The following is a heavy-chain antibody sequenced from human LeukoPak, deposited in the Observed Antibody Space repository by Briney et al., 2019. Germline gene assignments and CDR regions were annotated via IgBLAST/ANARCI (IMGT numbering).Heavy chain of an antibody. Sequence: ASVKVSCKASGYTFTSYAMHWVRQAPGQRLEWMGWINAGNGNTKYSQKFQGRVTITRDTSASTAYMELSSLRSEDTAVYYCARCPVAGTHRLDYWGQGTLVTVSS. CDR2: INAGNGNT. CDR3: ARCPVAGTHRLDY. CDR1: GYTFTSYA. V-gene: IGHV1-3*01. D-gene: IGHD6-19*01. J-gene: IGHJ4*02.